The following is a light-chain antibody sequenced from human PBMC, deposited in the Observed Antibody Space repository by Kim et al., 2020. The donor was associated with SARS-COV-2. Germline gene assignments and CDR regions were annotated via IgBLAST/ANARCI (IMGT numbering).Light chain of an antibody. CDR2: DVN. CDR3: CSYAGRYTWV. V-gene: IGLV2-11*01. J-gene: IGLJ2*01. Sequence: QSALTQPRSVSGSPGQSVTISCTGTNSDVGGYNYVSWYQQYPGKAPKLMIYDVNKRPSGVPDHFSGSKSGNTASLTISGLQGEDEADYYCCSYAGRYTWVFGGGTQLTVL. CDR1: NSDVGGYNY.